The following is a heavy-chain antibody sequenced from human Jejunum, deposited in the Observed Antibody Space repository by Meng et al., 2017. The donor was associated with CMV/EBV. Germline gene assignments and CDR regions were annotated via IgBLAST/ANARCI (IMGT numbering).Heavy chain of an antibody. D-gene: IGHD4-11*01. J-gene: IGHJ4*02. V-gene: IGHV3-23*03. CDR3: ASQSYSNHAY. CDR1: GFIFSTYV. CDR2: IFSGGTST. Sequence: FAASGFIFSTYVMSWVRQPPGKGLEWVSVIFSGGTSTYYADSVKGRFTISRDNSKNTLYLQMNSLRAEDTAVYYCASQSYSNHAYWGQGTLVTVSS.